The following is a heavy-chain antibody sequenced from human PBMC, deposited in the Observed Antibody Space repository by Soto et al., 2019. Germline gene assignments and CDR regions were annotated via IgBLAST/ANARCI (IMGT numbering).Heavy chain of an antibody. CDR3: ARDRDYYDSIAAFDI. V-gene: IGHV3-64*01. CDR1: GFTFSSYA. Sequence: PGGSLRLSCAASGFTFSSYAMHWVRQAPGKGLEYVSAISSNGGSTYYANSVKGRFTISRDNSKNTLYLQMGSLRAEDMAVYYCARDRDYYDSIAAFDIWGQGTMVTVSS. CDR2: ISSNGGST. J-gene: IGHJ3*02. D-gene: IGHD3-22*01.